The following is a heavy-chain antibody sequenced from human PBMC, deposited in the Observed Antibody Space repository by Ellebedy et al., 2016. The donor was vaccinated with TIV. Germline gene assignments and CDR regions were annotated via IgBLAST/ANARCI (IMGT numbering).Heavy chain of an antibody. V-gene: IGHV4-61*01. Sequence: MPSETLSLTCTVSGGSASTGSYYWSSIRQPPGTGLVWIGSFYYNGSTNYNPSLKSRVTISKDTSKNQFSLKLSSVTAADTALYYCARASLRVGPFFFWGQGTLVTVSS. J-gene: IGHJ4*02. CDR1: GGSASTGSYY. D-gene: IGHD1-26*01. CDR3: ARASLRVGPFFF. CDR2: FYYNGST.